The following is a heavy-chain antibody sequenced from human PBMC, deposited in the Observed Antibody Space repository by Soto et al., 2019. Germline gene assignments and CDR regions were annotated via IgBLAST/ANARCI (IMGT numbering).Heavy chain of an antibody. CDR2: IYYSGST. D-gene: IGHD6-19*01. V-gene: IGHV4-39*01. J-gene: IGHJ3*02. CDR1: GGSFSGYY. CDR3: ARPAGYSSGWYGTKTDAFDI. Sequence: PSETLSLTCAVYGGSFSGYYWGWIRQPPGKGLEWIGSIYYSGSTYYNPSLKSRVTISVDTSKNQFSLKLSSVTAADTAVYYCARPAGYSSGWYGTKTDAFDIWGQGTMVTVSS.